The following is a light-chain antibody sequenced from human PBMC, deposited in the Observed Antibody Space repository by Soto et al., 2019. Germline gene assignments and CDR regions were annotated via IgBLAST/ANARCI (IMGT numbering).Light chain of an antibody. J-gene: IGKJ5*01. CDR3: QQYGSSLIT. V-gene: IGKV3-20*01. Sequence: EIVLTQSPGTLSLSPGERATLPCRASQSVSSSYLAWYQQKPGQAPRLLIYGASSRATGIPDRFSGSGSGTDFTLTIRRLEPEDFAVYYCQQYGSSLITFGQGTRLEIK. CDR1: QSVSSSY. CDR2: GAS.